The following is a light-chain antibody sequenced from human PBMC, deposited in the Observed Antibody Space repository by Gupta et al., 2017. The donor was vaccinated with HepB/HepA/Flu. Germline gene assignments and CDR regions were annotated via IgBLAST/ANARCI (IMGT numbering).Light chain of an antibody. CDR3: QFHDSGAWV. V-gene: IGLV7-43*01. CDR2: TTT. Sequence: QTVLTQEPSLTVSPGGTVTLTCASSTGAVTSGYYTNWFQQKPGQPPRALIYTTTNNHAGTPARFSGSLLGGTAALTLAGVQAEDEAEYYCQFHDSGAWVFGGGTKLTVL. CDR1: TGAVTSGYY. J-gene: IGLJ3*02.